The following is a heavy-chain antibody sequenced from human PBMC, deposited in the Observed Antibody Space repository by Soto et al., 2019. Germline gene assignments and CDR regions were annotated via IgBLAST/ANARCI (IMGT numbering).Heavy chain of an antibody. V-gene: IGHV4-31*03. D-gene: IGHD4-17*01. CDR3: ARKTTVTTSFDY. CDR1: GGSISSGGYY. Sequence: SETLSLTCTVSGGSISSGGYYWSWIRQHPGKGLEWIGYIYYSGSTYYNPSLKSRVTISVDTSKNQFSLKPSSVTAADTAVYYCARKTTVTTSFDYWGQGALVTVSS. CDR2: IYYSGST. J-gene: IGHJ4*02.